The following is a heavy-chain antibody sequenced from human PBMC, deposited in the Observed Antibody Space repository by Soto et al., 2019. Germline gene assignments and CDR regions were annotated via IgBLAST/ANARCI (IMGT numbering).Heavy chain of an antibody. V-gene: IGHV3-23*01. J-gene: IGHJ4*02. Sequence: GGSLRLSCAASGFTFSIYAMSWFRQAPGKGLERVSAISGSGGSTYYADSVKGRFTISRDNSKNTLYLQMNSLRAEDTAVYYCAKGGLVGANDYWGQGTLVTVSS. CDR1: GFTFSIYA. CDR2: ISGSGGST. D-gene: IGHD1-26*01. CDR3: AKGGLVGANDY.